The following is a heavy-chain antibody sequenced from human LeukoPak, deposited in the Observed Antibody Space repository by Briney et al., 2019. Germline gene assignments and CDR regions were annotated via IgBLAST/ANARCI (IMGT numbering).Heavy chain of an antibody. CDR2: IKSDGGT. J-gene: IGHJ1*01. Sequence: PGGSLRLSCAASGFTFSTYWMHWVRQAPGKGLVWDSRIKSDGGTNYADSVKGRFTISRDNAKKTVSLQMSSLRPEDTGVYYCARAPSEIGGYYPEYFRHWGQGTLVTVSS. V-gene: IGHV3-74*01. D-gene: IGHD3-22*01. CDR3: ARAPSEIGGYYPEYFRH. CDR1: GFTFSTYW.